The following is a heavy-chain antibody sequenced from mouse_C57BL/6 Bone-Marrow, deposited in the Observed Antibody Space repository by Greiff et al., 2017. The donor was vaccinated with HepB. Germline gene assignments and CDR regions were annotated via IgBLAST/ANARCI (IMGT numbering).Heavy chain of an antibody. V-gene: IGHV5-9-1*02. Sequence: EVKVVESGEGLVKPGGSLKLSCAASGFTFSSYAMSWVRQTPEKRLEWVAYISSGGDYIYYADTVKGRFTISRDNARNTLYLQMSSLKSEDTAMYYCTREYDYDEGDFDYWGQGTTLTVSS. J-gene: IGHJ2*01. CDR1: GFTFSSYA. CDR2: ISSGGDYI. CDR3: TREYDYDEGDFDY. D-gene: IGHD2-4*01.